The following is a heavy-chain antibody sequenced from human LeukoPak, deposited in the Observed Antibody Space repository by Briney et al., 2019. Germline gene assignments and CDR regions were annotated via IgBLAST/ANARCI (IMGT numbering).Heavy chain of an antibody. Sequence: SETLSLTCTVSVGSLSSYYWSWIRQPPGKGLEWIGYIYTSGSTNSNPSLKSRVTISVHTSKNQFYLKLSSVTAADTAGYYCARLPYYYGSSGYYALDAFDIWGQGTMVTVSS. D-gene: IGHD3-22*01. J-gene: IGHJ3*02. CDR2: IYTSGST. CDR3: ARLPYYYGSSGYYALDAFDI. V-gene: IGHV4-4*09. CDR1: VGSLSSYY.